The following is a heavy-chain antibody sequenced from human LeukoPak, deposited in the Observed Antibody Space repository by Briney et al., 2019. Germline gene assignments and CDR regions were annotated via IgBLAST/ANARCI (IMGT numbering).Heavy chain of an antibody. Sequence: PSETLSLTCAVYGGSFSGYYWSWIRQPPGKGLEWIGEINHSGSTNYNPSLKSRVTISVDTSKNQFSLKLTSVTAADTAVYYCARAVGTDGYNLWVYWGQGTLVTVSS. J-gene: IGHJ4*02. D-gene: IGHD5-24*01. V-gene: IGHV4-34*01. CDR3: ARAVGTDGYNLWVY. CDR1: GGSFSGYY. CDR2: INHSGST.